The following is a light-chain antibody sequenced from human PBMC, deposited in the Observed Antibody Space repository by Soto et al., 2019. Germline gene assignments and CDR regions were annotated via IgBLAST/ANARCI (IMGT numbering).Light chain of an antibody. J-gene: IGLJ1*01. V-gene: IGLV2-11*01. CDR3: CSYARSPYV. CDR1: SSDVGGYNY. CDR2: DVS. Sequence: QSVLTQPRSVSGSPGQSVTISCTGTSSDVGGYNYVSWYQQHPGKAPKVMIYDVSKRPSGVPDRFSGSKSGNTASLTISGLQAEDEADYYCCSYARSPYVFGTGTKVTVL.